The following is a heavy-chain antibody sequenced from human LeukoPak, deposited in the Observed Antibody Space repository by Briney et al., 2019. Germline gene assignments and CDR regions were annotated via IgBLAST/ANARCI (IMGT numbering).Heavy chain of an antibody. J-gene: IGHJ6*02. V-gene: IGHV1-46*01. CDR3: ARDQVRYCSSTSCSYYYYYGMDV. CDR2: INPSGGST. D-gene: IGHD2-2*01. Sequence: GASVKVSCKASGYTFTSYYMHWARQAPGQGLEWMGIINPSGGSTSYAQKFQGRVTMTRDTSTSTVYMELSSLRSEDTAVYYCARDQVRYCSSTSCSYYYYYGMDVWGQGTTVTVSS. CDR1: GYTFTSYY.